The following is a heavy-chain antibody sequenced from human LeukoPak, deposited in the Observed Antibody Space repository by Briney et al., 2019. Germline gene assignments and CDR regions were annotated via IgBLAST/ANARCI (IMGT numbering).Heavy chain of an antibody. CDR2: IYHSGST. D-gene: IGHD4-17*01. Sequence: SETLSLTCTVSGGSISSSNWWSWVRQPPGKGLEWIGEIYHSGSTNYNPSLKSRVTISVDTSKNQFSLKLSSVTAADTAVYYCARGAVTVRRFQHWGQGTLVTVSS. J-gene: IGHJ1*01. CDR1: GGSISSSNW. CDR3: ARGAVTVRRFQH. V-gene: IGHV4-4*02.